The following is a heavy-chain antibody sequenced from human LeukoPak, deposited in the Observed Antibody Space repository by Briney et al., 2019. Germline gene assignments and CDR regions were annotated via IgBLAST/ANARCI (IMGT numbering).Heavy chain of an antibody. J-gene: IGHJ4*02. CDR3: ARGRLCSGGHCYLNFDY. V-gene: IGHV3-11*01. CDR2: ISSSGSTI. D-gene: IGHD2-15*01. Sequence: NSGGSLRLSCAASGFTFSDYYMSWIRQAPGKGLEWVSYISSSGSTIYYADSVKGRFTISRDNAKNSLYLQMNSLRAEDTAVYYCARGRLCSGGHCYLNFDYWGQGTLVTVSS. CDR1: GFTFSDYY.